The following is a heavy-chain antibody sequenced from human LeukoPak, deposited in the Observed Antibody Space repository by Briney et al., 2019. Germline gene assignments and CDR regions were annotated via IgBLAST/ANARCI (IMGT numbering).Heavy chain of an antibody. D-gene: IGHD3-22*01. V-gene: IGHV3-23*01. Sequence: GGSLRLSCAASGFTFSSYAMSWVRQAPGKGLEWVSAISGSGDSTYYADSVKGRFTISRDNSKNTLYLQMNSLRAEDTAVYYCAKALDYYDSSGYFGFDYWGQGTLVTVSS. CDR3: AKALDYYDSSGYFGFDY. J-gene: IGHJ4*02. CDR2: ISGSGDST. CDR1: GFTFSSYA.